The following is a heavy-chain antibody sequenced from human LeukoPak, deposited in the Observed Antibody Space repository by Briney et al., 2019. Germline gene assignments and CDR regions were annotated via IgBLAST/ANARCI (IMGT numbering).Heavy chain of an antibody. CDR1: GGSFSGYY. J-gene: IGHJ4*02. D-gene: IGHD4-11*01. V-gene: IGHV4-34*01. Sequence: PSETLSLTCAVYGGSFSGYYWSWIRQPPGKGLEWIGEINHSGSTNYNPSLKSRVTISADTSKNQFSLKLSSVTAADTAVYYCARGRAGWTTVTTTPTNWGQGTLVTVSS. CDR2: INHSGST. CDR3: ARGRAGWTTVTTTPTN.